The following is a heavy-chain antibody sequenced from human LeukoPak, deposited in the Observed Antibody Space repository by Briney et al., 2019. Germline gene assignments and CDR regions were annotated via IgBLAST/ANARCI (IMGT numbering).Heavy chain of an antibody. CDR2: INPNSGGT. V-gene: IGHV1-2*02. CDR1: GYTFTVYY. D-gene: IGHD3-22*01. J-gene: IGHJ4*02. CDR3: ARDDDRAREIDY. Sequence: ASVNVSCKASGYTFTVYYMHWVRPAPGQGLEWMGWINPNSGGTNYAQKFQGRVTMTRDTSISTAYMELSSLRSEDTAMYYCARDDDRAREIDYWGQGTLVTVSS.